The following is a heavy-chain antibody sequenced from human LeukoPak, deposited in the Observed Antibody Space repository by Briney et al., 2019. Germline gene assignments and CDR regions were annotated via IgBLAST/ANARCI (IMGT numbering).Heavy chain of an antibody. CDR2: IFHSGGT. Sequence: SETLSLTCTVSGGSITSYYWSWIRQPPGKGLECIGYIFHSGGTNYNPSLKSRVTISVDTSKNQFSLKLSSVTAADTAVYFCARGNGYPHFDYWGQGTLVTVSS. CDR1: GGSITSYY. J-gene: IGHJ4*02. CDR3: ARGNGYPHFDY. V-gene: IGHV4-59*13. D-gene: IGHD5-24*01.